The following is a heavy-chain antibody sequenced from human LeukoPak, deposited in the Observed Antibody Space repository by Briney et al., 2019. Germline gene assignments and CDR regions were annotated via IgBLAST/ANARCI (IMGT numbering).Heavy chain of an antibody. Sequence: GESLKISCKGSGYSFTSYWIGWVRQMPGKGLEWMGIIYPGDSDTRYSPSFQGQVTISADKSISTAYLQWSSLKASDTAMYYCARHWVPTMVRGVPPNWFDPWGQGTLVTVSS. CDR3: ARHWVPTMVRGVPPNWFDP. CDR2: IYPGDSDT. J-gene: IGHJ5*02. CDR1: GYSFTSYW. V-gene: IGHV5-51*01. D-gene: IGHD3-10*01.